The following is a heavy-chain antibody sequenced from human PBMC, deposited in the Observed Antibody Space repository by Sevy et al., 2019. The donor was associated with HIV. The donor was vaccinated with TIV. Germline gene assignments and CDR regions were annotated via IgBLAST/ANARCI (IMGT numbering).Heavy chain of an antibody. J-gene: IGHJ4*02. V-gene: IGHV1-69*13. D-gene: IGHD3-22*01. CDR3: ARERTYYYDSRGYQRGPRFDY. CDR2: IIPIFGTE. CDR1: GGTFSSYA. Sequence: ASVKVSCKVSGGTFSSYAISWVRQAPGQGLEWMGGIIPIFGTENYAQRFQGRVTITADESTSTAYMELSSLRSEDTAVYYCARERTYYYDSRGYQRGPRFDYWGQGTLVTVSS.